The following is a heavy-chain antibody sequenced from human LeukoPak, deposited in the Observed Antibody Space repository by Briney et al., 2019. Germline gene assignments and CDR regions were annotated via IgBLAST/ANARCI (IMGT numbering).Heavy chain of an antibody. V-gene: IGHV3-15*05. CDR1: GFNFNHTW. J-gene: IGHJ4*02. CDR2: IKSKNDGGTT. D-gene: IGHD1-1*01. Sequence: PGGSLRLSCAASGFNFNHTWMTWVRQAPGKGLEWVGRIKSKNDGGTTDFAAPVKGRFTISRDDSKRMMFLEMNGLKTEDTAVYYCVGRPWNFDYWGQGNLVTVSS. CDR3: VGRPWNFDY.